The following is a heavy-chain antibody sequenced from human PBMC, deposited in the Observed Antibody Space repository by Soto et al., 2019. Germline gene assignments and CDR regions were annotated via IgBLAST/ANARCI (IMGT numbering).Heavy chain of an antibody. J-gene: IGHJ5*02. Sequence: ELQLLESGGDLVQPGVSLILSCVASGFTFGTYAMSWVRQAPGMGLEWVSSINGRGDNAYYADSVKGRFTISRDNSVNILSLQMHSLRADDTGVYYCAKDRLATGATVRFDPWGQGTLVTVSS. CDR1: GFTFGTYA. V-gene: IGHV3-23*01. CDR2: INGRGDNA. D-gene: IGHD1-1*01. CDR3: AKDRLATGATVRFDP.